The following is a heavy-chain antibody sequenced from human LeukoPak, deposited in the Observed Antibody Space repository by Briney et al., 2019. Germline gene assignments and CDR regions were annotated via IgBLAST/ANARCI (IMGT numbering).Heavy chain of an antibody. CDR1: GGSISSGSYY. CDR3: ARGREGFDY. D-gene: IGHD5-24*01. CDR2: IYTSGST. Sequence: SETLSLTCTVSGGSISSGSYYWSWIRQPAGKGLEWIGRIYTSGSTNYNPSLKSRVTISVDTSKNQFSLKLSSVTAADTAVYYCARGREGFDYWGQGTLVTVSS. V-gene: IGHV4-61*02. J-gene: IGHJ4*02.